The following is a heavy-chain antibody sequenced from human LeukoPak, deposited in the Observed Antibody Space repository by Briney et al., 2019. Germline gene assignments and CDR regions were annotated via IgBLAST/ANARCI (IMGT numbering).Heavy chain of an antibody. CDR3: ATYSSGMAYDYFDY. CDR2: IYPGDSDT. D-gene: IGHD3-10*01. J-gene: IGHJ4*02. CDR1: GYTFSNYW. V-gene: IGHV5-51*01. Sequence: GESLKISCKGSGYTFSNYWIGWVRQMPGKGLEWMGIIYPGDSDTRYSPSFQGQVTISADKSINTAYLQWSSLKASDTAMYYCATYSSGMAYDYFDYWGQGTLVTVSS.